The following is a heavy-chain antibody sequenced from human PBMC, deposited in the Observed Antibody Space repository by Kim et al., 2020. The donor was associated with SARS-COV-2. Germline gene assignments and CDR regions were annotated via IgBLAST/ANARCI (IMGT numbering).Heavy chain of an antibody. Sequence: SETLSLTCTVSGGSISSGGYYWSWIRQHPGKGLEWIGYIYYSGSTYYNPSLKSRVTISVDTSKNQFSLKLSSVTAADTAVYYCARTGIERWLPLSPPITWFDPWGQGTLVTVSS. CDR3: ARTGIERWLPLSPPITWFDP. D-gene: IGHD5-12*01. J-gene: IGHJ5*02. CDR1: GGSISSGGYY. V-gene: IGHV4-31*03. CDR2: IYYSGST.